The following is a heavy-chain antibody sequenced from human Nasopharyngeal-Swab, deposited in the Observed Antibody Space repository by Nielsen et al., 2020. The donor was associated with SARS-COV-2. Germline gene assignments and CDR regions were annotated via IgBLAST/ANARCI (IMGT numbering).Heavy chain of an antibody. V-gene: IGHV7-4-1*02. D-gene: IGHD6-13*01. CDR1: GYTFTSSA. J-gene: IGHJ6*02. Sequence: ASVKVSCKASGYTFTSSAMNWVRQAPGQGLEWMGWINTNTGNPTYAQGFTGRFVFSLDTSVSTAYLQISSLKAEDTAVYYCAREAAAGIVYGMDVWGQGTTVTVSS. CDR2: INTNTGNP. CDR3: AREAAAGIVYGMDV.